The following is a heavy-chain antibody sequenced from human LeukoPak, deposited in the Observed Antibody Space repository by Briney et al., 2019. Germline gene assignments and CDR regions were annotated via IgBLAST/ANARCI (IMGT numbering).Heavy chain of an antibody. CDR2: IYYNGNT. CDR1: GVSINSYY. D-gene: IGHD5-18*01. CDR3: ARLDATKGAVLDY. Sequence: SETLSLTCTISGVSINSYYWTWIRQPPGKGREWIGYIYYNGNTNYNPSLKSRVTISVDTSKNQFSLRLSSVTAADTAVYYCARLDATKGAVLDYRGQGTLVTVSS. V-gene: IGHV4-59*08. J-gene: IGHJ4*02.